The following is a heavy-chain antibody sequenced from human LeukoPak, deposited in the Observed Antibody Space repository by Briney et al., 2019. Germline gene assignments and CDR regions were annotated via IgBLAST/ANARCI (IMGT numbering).Heavy chain of an antibody. V-gene: IGHV3-7*01. CDR3: ATIDGDYASYFDY. Sequence: GGSLRLSCAASGFTFDDYAMNWVRQAPGKGLEWVANIKQDGSEKYYVDSVKGRSTISRDNAKNSLYLQMYSLRDEDTALYYCATIDGDYASYFDYWGQGTLVTVSS. J-gene: IGHJ4*02. D-gene: IGHD4-17*01. CDR1: GFTFDDYA. CDR2: IKQDGSEK.